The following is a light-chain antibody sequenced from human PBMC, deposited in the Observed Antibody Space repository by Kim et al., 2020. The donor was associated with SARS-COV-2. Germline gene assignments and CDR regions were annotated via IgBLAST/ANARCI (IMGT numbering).Light chain of an antibody. Sequence: LGQAVRIKCQGAGLRSYYASWYQQKPGPAPVLVIYGKNTRPSGIPDRFSGSSSGNTASLTITGAQAEDEADYYCNSLDSSGNHWVFGGGTQLTVL. J-gene: IGLJ3*02. CDR3: NSLDSSGNHWV. V-gene: IGLV3-19*01. CDR1: GLRSYY. CDR2: GKN.